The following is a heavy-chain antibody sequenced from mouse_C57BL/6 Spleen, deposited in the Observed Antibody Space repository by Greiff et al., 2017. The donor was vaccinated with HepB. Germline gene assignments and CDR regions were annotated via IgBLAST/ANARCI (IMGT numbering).Heavy chain of an antibody. V-gene: IGHV1-9*01. Sequence: ESGAELMKPGASVKLSCKATGYTFTAYWIEWVKQRPGHGLEWIGEILPGSGSTNYNVKFKGKATFTADTSSNTAYMQLSSLTTEDSAIYYCFYGSSFDYWGQGTTLTVSS. J-gene: IGHJ2*01. CDR2: ILPGSGST. CDR3: FYGSSFDY. CDR1: GYTFTAYW. D-gene: IGHD1-1*01.